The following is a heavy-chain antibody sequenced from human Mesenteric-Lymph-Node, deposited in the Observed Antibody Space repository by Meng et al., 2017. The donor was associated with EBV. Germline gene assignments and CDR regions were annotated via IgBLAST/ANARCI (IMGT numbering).Heavy chain of an antibody. CDR3: ARVVGDSTGFEY. Sequence: QVQLQESGPGLVKPSXXLXLTCAVSGGSISSGGYYWSWIRQPPGKGLEWIGYIYYSGSTYYNPSLKSRLTISLDTSKNQFSLKLSSVTAADTAVYYCARVVGDSTGFEYWGQGTMVTVSS. D-gene: IGHD4-17*01. CDR2: IYYSGST. J-gene: IGHJ4*02. CDR1: GGSISSGGYY. V-gene: IGHV4-30-4*01.